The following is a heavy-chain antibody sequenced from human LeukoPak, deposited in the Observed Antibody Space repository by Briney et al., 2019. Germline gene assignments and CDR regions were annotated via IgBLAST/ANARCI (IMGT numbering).Heavy chain of an antibody. CDR3: AKHYYGSGSSFTFDF. CDR2: INPSGGST. D-gene: IGHD3-10*01. J-gene: IGHJ3*01. V-gene: IGHV1-46*01. CDR1: GYTFTSYY. Sequence: ASVKVSCKASGYTFTSYYMHWVRQAPGQGLEWMGIINPSGGSTSYAQKFQGRVTMTRDTSTSTVYMELSSLRSEDTAIYYCAKHYYGSGSSFTFDFWGQGTMVTVSS.